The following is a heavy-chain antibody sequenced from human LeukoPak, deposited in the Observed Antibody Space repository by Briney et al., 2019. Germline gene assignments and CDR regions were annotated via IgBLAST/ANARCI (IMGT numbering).Heavy chain of an antibody. CDR2: IIPIFGTA. Sequence: SVKVCCKASGGTFSSYAISWVRQAPGQGLEWMGGIIPIFGTANYAQKFQGRVTITTDESTSTAYMELSCLRSEDTAVYYCARDLPNFSSGWTVEYFQHWGQGTLVTVSS. D-gene: IGHD6-19*01. J-gene: IGHJ1*01. V-gene: IGHV1-69*05. CDR1: GGTFSSYA. CDR3: ARDLPNFSSGWTVEYFQH.